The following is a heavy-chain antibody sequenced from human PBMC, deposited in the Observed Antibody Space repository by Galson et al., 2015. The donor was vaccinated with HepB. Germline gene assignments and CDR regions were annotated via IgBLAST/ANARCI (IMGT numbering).Heavy chain of an antibody. J-gene: IGHJ6*02. Sequence: SLRLSCAASGFTFSSYWMSWVRQAPGKGLEWVANIKQDGSEKYYVDSVKGRFTISRDNAKNSLYLQMNSLRAEDTAVYYCAREPAAGLLPYYYYYYGMDVWGQGTTVTVSS. D-gene: IGHD6-13*01. CDR1: GFTFSSYW. CDR3: AREPAAGLLPYYYYYYGMDV. V-gene: IGHV3-7*03. CDR2: IKQDGSEK.